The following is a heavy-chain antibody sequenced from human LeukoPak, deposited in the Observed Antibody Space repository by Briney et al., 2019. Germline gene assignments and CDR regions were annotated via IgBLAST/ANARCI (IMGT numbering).Heavy chain of an antibody. V-gene: IGHV1-18*01. CDR3: ARHDGSYFDNWFDP. CDR1: GYTSTSYG. D-gene: IGHD1-26*01. CDR2: ISAYNGNT. Sequence: ASVKVSCKASGYTSTSYGINWVRQAPGQGLEWMGWISAYNGNTNYAQKLQGRVTMTTDTSTSTAYMELRSLRSDDTAVYYCARHDGSYFDNWFDPWGQGTLVTVSS. J-gene: IGHJ5*02.